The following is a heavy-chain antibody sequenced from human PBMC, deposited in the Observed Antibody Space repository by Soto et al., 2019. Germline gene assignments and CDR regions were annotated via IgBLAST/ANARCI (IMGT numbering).Heavy chain of an antibody. CDR3: ARGPEESGRFDY. CDR2: IYYSGST. Sequence: QVQLQESGPGLVKPSETLSLTCTVSGGSVSSGSYYXXXXXXXXXKVLEWIGYIYYSGSTNYNPSLKSRVTISVDTSKNQFSLKLSSVTAADTAVYYCARGPEESGRFDYWGQGTLVTVSS. J-gene: IGHJ4*02. D-gene: IGHD3-10*01. V-gene: IGHV4-61*01. CDR1: GGSVSSGSYY.